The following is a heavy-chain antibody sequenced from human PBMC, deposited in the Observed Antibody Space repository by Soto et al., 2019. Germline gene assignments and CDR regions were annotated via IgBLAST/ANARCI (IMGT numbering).Heavy chain of an antibody. CDR3: ARGWKVAGDAFDI. CDR2: IYPGDSDT. Sequence: VESLKISCKGSGYNFAVYWIGWVRQMPWKGLEWMGMIYPGDSDTRYSPSFQGQVTISVDKSISTAYLQWSSLQASDTAMYYCARGWKVAGDAFDIWGQGTLVTVSS. J-gene: IGHJ3*02. V-gene: IGHV5-51*01. CDR1: GYNFAVYW. D-gene: IGHD1-1*01.